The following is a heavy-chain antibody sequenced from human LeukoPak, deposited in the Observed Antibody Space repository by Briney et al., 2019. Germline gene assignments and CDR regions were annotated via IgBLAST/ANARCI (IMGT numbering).Heavy chain of an antibody. J-gene: IGHJ4*02. D-gene: IGHD6-19*01. CDR3: ASSSSGWSMGYFDY. CDR2: INPNSGGT. Sequence: GASVKVSCKASGYTFTGYYMHWVRQAPGQGLEWMGWINPNSGGTNYAQKFQGRVTRTRDTSISTAYMELSRLRSDDTAVYYCASSSSGWSMGYFDYWGQGTLVTVSS. V-gene: IGHV1-2*02. CDR1: GYTFTGYY.